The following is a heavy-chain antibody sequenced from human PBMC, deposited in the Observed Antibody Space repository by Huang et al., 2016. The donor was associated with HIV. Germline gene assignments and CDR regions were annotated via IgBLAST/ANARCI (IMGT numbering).Heavy chain of an antibody. D-gene: IGHD2-2*01. CDR2: IYYSGST. CDR1: GGSISSSSYY. V-gene: IGHV4-39*01. Sequence: QLQLQESGPGLVKPSETLSLTCSVSGGSISSSSYYWGWIRQPPGKGLEWIGSIYYSGSTFYNPSLKSRVTISVDTSKNQFSLRLSSVTAADTSVDYCARHMDCSSSSCLAGGHERGPFDMWGQGTMVTVSS. CDR3: ARHMDCSSSSCLAGGHERGPFDM. J-gene: IGHJ3*02.